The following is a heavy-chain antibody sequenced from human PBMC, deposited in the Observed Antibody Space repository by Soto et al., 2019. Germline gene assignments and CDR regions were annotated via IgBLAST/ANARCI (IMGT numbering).Heavy chain of an antibody. Sequence: SETLSLTCAVSGGSISSGGYSWNWIRQPPGKGLEWIGNIYHSGSTYYNASLKSRVTISVDRSKNQFSLKLSSVTAADTAMYYCGRGDYANAFDIWGQGTMVT. CDR1: GGSISSGGYS. D-gene: IGHD4-17*01. J-gene: IGHJ3*02. CDR3: GRGDYANAFDI. V-gene: IGHV4-30-2*01. CDR2: IYHSGST.